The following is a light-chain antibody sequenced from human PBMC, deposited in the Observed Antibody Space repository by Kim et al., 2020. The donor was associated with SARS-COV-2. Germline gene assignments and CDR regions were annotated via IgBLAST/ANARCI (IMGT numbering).Light chain of an antibody. Sequence: DIPLTQSPSFLSASVGDRVTITCRASQDITSYLAWYQQKPGNAPKLLIYGASTLQSGVPSRFSGSGSGTEFTLTISSLQPEDFATYYCQQLNSYPLSFGGGTKVDIK. J-gene: IGKJ4*01. CDR3: QQLNSYPLS. V-gene: IGKV1-9*01. CDR1: QDITSY. CDR2: GAS.